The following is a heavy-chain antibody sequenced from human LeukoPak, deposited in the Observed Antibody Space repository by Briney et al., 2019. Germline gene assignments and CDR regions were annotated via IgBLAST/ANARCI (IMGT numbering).Heavy chain of an antibody. CDR3: ARGGSSSLVVGNLVDY. Sequence: ASVKVSCKASGYTFTSYYMHWVRQAPGQGLEWMGIINPSGGGTSYAQKFQGRVTMTRDMSTSTVYMELSSLRSEDTAVYYCARGGSSSLVVGNLVDYWGQGTLVTVSS. CDR1: GYTFTSYY. D-gene: IGHD6-13*01. V-gene: IGHV1-46*01. CDR2: INPSGGGT. J-gene: IGHJ4*02.